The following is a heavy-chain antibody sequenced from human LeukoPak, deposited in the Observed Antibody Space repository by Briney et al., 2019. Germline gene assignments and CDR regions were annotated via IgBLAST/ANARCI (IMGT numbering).Heavy chain of an antibody. J-gene: IGHJ4*02. D-gene: IGHD6-19*01. Sequence: SETLSLTCTVSGGSISSYYWSWIRQPPGKGLEWMGEINHSGSTNYNPSLKSRVTISVDTSKNQFSLKLSSVTAADTAVYYCARDSGWNGGVDYWGQGTLVTVSS. CDR2: INHSGST. CDR3: ARDSGWNGGVDY. CDR1: GGSISSYY. V-gene: IGHV4-34*01.